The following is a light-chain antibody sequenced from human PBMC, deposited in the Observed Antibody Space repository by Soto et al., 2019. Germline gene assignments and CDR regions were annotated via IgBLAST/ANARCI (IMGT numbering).Light chain of an antibody. J-gene: IGKJ2*01. CDR2: GAS. V-gene: IGKV3-20*01. CDR1: QSVTSSY. Sequence: EIVLTQSPGTLSLSPGERATLSCRASQSVTSSYLAWYQQKPGQAPGLLIYGASSRATGIPVRFSGSGSGRDFTLTISRLEPEDFAVYYCQQYGSSPYTFGQGTKLEIK. CDR3: QQYGSSPYT.